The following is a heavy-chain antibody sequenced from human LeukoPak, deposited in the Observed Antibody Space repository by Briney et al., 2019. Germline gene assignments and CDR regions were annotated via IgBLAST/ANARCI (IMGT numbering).Heavy chain of an antibody. CDR3: ARYDGGSGPFDY. Sequence: GGSLRLSCAASGFTFSSFWMSWVRQAPGKGLEWVANIKQDGSEKYYVDSVKGRFTISRDNAKNSVHLQMNSLRAEDTAVYYCARYDGGSGPFDYWGQGTLVTVSS. CDR1: GFTFSSFW. J-gene: IGHJ4*02. V-gene: IGHV3-7*01. D-gene: IGHD3-10*01. CDR2: IKQDGSEK.